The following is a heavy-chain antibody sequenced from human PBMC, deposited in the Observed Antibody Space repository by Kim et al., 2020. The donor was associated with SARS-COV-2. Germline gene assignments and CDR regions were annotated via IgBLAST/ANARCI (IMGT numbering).Heavy chain of an antibody. V-gene: IGHV3-11*03. CDR3: ARHERYFDWFQRGDFDY. J-gene: IGHJ4*02. CDR2: ISSSSSYT. D-gene: IGHD3-9*01. CDR1: GFTFSDYY. Sequence: GGSLRLSCAASGFTFSDYYMSWIRQAPGKGLEWVSYISSSSSYTNYADSVKGRFTISRDNAKNSLYLQMNSLRAEDTAVYYCARHERYFDWFQRGDFDYWGQGTLVTVSS.